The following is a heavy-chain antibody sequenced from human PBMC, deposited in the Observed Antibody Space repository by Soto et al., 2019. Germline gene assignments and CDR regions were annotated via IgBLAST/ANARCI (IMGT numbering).Heavy chain of an antibody. CDR1: GGTFSSYA. CDR3: ARDSGWEPGAFDY. Sequence: SVKVSCKASGGTFSSYAISWVRQAPGQGLEWMGGIIPIFGTANYAQKFQGRVTITADESTSTAYMELSSLRSEDTAVYYCARDSGWEPGAFDYWGQGTLVTVSS. V-gene: IGHV1-69*13. CDR2: IIPIFGTA. J-gene: IGHJ4*02. D-gene: IGHD1-26*01.